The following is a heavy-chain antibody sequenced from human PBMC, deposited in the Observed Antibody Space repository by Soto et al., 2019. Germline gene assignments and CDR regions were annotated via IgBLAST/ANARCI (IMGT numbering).Heavy chain of an antibody. V-gene: IGHV1-69*13. J-gene: IGHJ4*02. CDR3: ARGIREYSSSWYEVTAMVY. CDR1: GYTFTGYY. CDR2: IIPIFGTA. Sequence: ASVKVSCKASGYTFTGYYMHWVRQAPGQGLEWMGWIIPIFGTANYAQKFQGRVTITADESTSTAYMELSSLRSEDTAVYYCARGIREYSSSWYEVTAMVYWGQGTLVTVSS. D-gene: IGHD6-13*01.